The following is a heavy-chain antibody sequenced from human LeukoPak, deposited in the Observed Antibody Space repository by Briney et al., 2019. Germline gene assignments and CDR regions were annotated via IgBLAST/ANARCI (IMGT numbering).Heavy chain of an antibody. Sequence: EASVKVSCKASGYTFTSYGISWVRQAPGQGLEWMGWISAYNGNTNYAQKLQGRVTMTTDTSTSTAYMELRSLRSDDTAVYYWARGLYDYEPYYYMDVWGKGTTVTVSS. CDR1: GYTFTSYG. CDR2: ISAYNGNT. V-gene: IGHV1-18*01. CDR3: ARGLYDYEPYYYMDV. D-gene: IGHD4-17*01. J-gene: IGHJ6*03.